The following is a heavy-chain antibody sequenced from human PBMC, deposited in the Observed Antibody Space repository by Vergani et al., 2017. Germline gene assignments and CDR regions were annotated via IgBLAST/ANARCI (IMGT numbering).Heavy chain of an antibody. CDR2: ISWNSGSI. Sequence: VQLVESGGGVVQPGRSLRLSCAASGFTFDDYAMHWVRQAPGKGLEWVSGISWNSGSIGYADSVKGRFTISRDNAKNSLYLQMNSLRAEDTALYYCAKDNLFVSGWYSYFDYWGQGTLVTVSS. D-gene: IGHD6-19*01. J-gene: IGHJ4*02. CDR3: AKDNLFVSGWYSYFDY. V-gene: IGHV3-9*01. CDR1: GFTFDDYA.